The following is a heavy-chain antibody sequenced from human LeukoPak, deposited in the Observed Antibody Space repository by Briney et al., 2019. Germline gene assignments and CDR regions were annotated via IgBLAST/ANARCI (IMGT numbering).Heavy chain of an antibody. CDR3: ATDLLLYSGNDY. CDR1: GYTLTELS. V-gene: IGHV1-24*01. J-gene: IGHJ4*02. D-gene: IGHD1-26*01. CDR2: FDPEDGET. Sequence: ASVKVSCKVSGYTLTELSMHWARQAPGKGLEWMGGFDPEDGETIYAQKFQGRVTMTEDTSTDTAYMELSSLRSEDTAVYYCATDLLLYSGNDYWGQGTLVTVSS.